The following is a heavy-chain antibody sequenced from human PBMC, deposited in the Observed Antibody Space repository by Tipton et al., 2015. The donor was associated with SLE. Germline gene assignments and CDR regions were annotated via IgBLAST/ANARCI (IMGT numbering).Heavy chain of an antibody. CDR1: GGSISSGGYY. J-gene: IGHJ3*02. CDR2: IYYSGST. Sequence: TLSLTCTVSGGSISSGGYYWSWIRQRPGKGLEWIGYIYYSGSTYYNPSLKSRVTISVDTSKNQFSLKLSSVTAADTAVYYCARDGDLAYQWGDAFDIWGQGTMVTVSS. D-gene: IGHD6-19*01. V-gene: IGHV4-31*03. CDR3: ARDGDLAYQWGDAFDI.